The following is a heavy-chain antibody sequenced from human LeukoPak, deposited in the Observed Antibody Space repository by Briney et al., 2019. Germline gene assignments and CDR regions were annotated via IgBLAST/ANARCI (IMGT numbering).Heavy chain of an antibody. CDR3: ARGDSSGYSSFDY. V-gene: IGHV1-69*05. Sequence: SVKVSCKASGGTFSSYAVSWVRQAPGQGLEWMGGIIPIFGTANYAQKFQGRVTITTDESTSTAYMELSSLRSEDTAVYYCARGDSSGYSSFDYWGQGTLVTVSS. CDR2: IIPIFGTA. J-gene: IGHJ4*02. D-gene: IGHD3-22*01. CDR1: GGTFSSYA.